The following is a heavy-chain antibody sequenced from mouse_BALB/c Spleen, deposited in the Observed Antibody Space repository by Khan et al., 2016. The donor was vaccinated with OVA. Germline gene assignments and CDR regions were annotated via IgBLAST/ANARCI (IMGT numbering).Heavy chain of an antibody. V-gene: IGHV3-2*02. J-gene: IGHJ4*01. CDR1: GYSITSGYA. CDR3: ARKNYYGYAMDY. CDR2: ISYSGST. Sequence: EVKLLESGPGLVKPSQSLSLTCTVTGYSITSGYAWNWIRQFPGNKLEWMGYISYSGSTSYNPSLRSRISITRDTSKNQFFLQLNSVTTEDKATYYCARKNYYGYAMDYWGQGTSVTVAS. D-gene: IGHD1-1*01.